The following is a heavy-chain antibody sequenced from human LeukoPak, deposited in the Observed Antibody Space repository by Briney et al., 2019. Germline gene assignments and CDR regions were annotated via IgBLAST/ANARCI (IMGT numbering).Heavy chain of an antibody. CDR1: GFPFSRCW. Sequence: GGSLRLSCAASGFPFSRCWMTWVRQAPGKGLEWVANIKYDGSEKFYVGSVRGRFTISRDNTNNSLHLQMNSLRAEDTAIYYCVKDPTYDSGSPLGYGGQGTLVAVSS. V-gene: IGHV3-7*01. D-gene: IGHD3-10*01. CDR2: IKYDGSEK. CDR3: VKDPTYDSGSPLGY. J-gene: IGHJ4*02.